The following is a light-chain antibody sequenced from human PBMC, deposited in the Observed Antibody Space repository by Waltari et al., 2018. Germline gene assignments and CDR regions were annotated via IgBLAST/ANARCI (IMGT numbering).Light chain of an antibody. Sequence: DIVMTQSPLSLPVTPGEPASIYCRSSQSLLHSNGYNSLDWYLQKPGQSPHRLIYLGSNRASGVPDRFSVRGSGTDCTRKISRVEAEDVEVYYCMQALQTPTFGGGTKVEIK. CDR1: QSLLHSNGYNS. V-gene: IGKV2-28*01. J-gene: IGKJ4*01. CDR2: LGS. CDR3: MQALQTPT.